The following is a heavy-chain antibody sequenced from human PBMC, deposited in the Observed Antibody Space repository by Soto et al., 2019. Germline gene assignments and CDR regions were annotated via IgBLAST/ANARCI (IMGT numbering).Heavy chain of an antibody. CDR1: GYTFTGYY. CDR2: INPNSGGT. CDR3: AASGIAAAGYYYGMDV. D-gene: IGHD6-25*01. Sequence: PSVKVSCKASGYTFTGYYMHWVRQAPGQGLEWMGWINPNSGGTNYAQKFQGWVTMTRDTSISTAYMELSRLRSDDTAVYYCAASGIAAAGYYYGMDVWGQGTTVTVSS. V-gene: IGHV1-2*04. J-gene: IGHJ6*02.